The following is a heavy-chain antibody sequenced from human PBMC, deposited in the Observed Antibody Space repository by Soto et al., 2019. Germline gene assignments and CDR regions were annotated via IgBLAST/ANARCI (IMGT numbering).Heavy chain of an antibody. J-gene: IGHJ6*02. CDR1: VGTFSTSA. CDR2: IMPVFPTP. CDR3: ARDKDRLQLGGNYYYILDV. D-gene: IGHD1-1*01. Sequence: QVQLVQSGAEVKNPGSSVKVSCKASVGTFSTSAISWVRQAPGQGLEWVGGIMPVFPTPDYAQNFQGRVTITADESTTTASLELTSLRADATAVYYCARDKDRLQLGGNYYYILDVWGQGTAITVSS. V-gene: IGHV1-69*12.